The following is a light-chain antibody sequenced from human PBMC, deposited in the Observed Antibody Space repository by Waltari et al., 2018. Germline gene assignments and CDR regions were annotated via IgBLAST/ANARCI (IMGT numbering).Light chain of an antibody. CDR2: GAS. CDR1: QSVSSSY. J-gene: IGKJ2*01. CDR3: QRYGET. Sequence: VLTQSPGTLSLSPGEGATLSCRASQSVSSSYLAWYQQKPGQAPRLLIYGASNRATGIPDRFSGSGSGTDFTLTISRLEPEDFAEYYCQRYGETFGQGTKLEI. V-gene: IGKV3-20*01.